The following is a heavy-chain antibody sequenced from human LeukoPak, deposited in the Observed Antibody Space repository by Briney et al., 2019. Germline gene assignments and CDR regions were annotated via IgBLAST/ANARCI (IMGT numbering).Heavy chain of an antibody. J-gene: IGHJ4*02. CDR1: GGSFSGYY. D-gene: IGHD3-3*01. Sequence: PSETLSLTCAVYGGSFSGYYWSWIRQPPGKGLEWIGEIKHSGSTNYNPSLKSRVTISVDTSKNQFSLKLSSVTAADTAVYYCARGRPVSRFLEWLLWDYWGQGTLVTVSS. CDR2: IKHSGST. V-gene: IGHV4-34*01. CDR3: ARGRPVSRFLEWLLWDY.